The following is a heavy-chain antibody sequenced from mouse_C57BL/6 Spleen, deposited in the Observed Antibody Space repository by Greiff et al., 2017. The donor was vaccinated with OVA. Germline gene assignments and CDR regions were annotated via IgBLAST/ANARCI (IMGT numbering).Heavy chain of an antibody. V-gene: IGHV1-62-2*01. CDR3: ARHEGSAYGSNPYYAMDY. J-gene: IGHJ4*01. Sequence: VQLQESGAELVKPGASVKLSCKASGYTFTEYTIHWVKQRSGQGLEWIGWFYPGSGSIKYNEKFKDKATLTADKSSSTVYMELSRLTSEDSAVYFCARHEGSAYGSNPYYAMDYWGQGTSVTVSS. CDR2: FYPGSGSI. CDR1: GYTFTEYT. D-gene: IGHD1-1*01.